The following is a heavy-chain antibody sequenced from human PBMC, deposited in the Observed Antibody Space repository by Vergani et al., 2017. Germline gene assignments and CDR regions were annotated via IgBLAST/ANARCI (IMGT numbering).Heavy chain of an antibody. V-gene: IGHV3-7*01. J-gene: IGHJ4*02. Sequence: EVQLVESGGGLVQSGGSLRLSCAASGFTLSTYWMTWVRQAPGKGLEWVASIKQDGNEKDDVASVKGRFIISRDNARNSLYLQMNSLRVEDTAIYYCARELVAGTKEIDYWGQGTLVIVSS. CDR3: ARELVAGTKEIDY. CDR2: IKQDGNEK. CDR1: GFTLSTYW. D-gene: IGHD6-19*01.